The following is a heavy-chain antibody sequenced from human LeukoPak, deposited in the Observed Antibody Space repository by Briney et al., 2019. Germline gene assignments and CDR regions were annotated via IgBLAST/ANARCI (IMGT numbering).Heavy chain of an antibody. J-gene: IGHJ5*02. CDR3: ARDPAPSYDFWSGYRYNWFDP. CDR2: IIPIFGTA. CDR1: GGTFSSYA. D-gene: IGHD3-3*01. V-gene: IGHV1-69*13. Sequence: SVKVSCKASGGTFSSYAISWVRQAPGQGLEWMGGIIPIFGTANYAQKFQGRVTITADESTSTAYMELSSLRSEDKAVYYCARDPAPSYDFWSGYRYNWFDPWGQGTLVTVSS.